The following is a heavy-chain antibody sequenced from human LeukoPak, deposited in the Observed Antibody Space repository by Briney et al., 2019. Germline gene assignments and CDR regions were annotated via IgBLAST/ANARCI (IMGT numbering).Heavy chain of an antibody. V-gene: IGHV3-23*01. Sequence: GGSLRLSCAASGFTFSNYSMTWVRQAPGKGLAWVAAISGIGWSTFYADSVKGRFTISRDNSKNTLYLQMNRLRAADTAVYYCAKVPTDSSGWYNWLDPWGQGTLVPVSS. D-gene: IGHD6-19*01. CDR2: ISGIGWST. J-gene: IGHJ5*02. CDR3: AKVPTDSSGWYNWLDP. CDR1: GFTFSNYS.